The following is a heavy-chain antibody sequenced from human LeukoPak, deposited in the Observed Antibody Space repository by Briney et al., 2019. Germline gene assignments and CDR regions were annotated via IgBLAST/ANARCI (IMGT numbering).Heavy chain of an antibody. V-gene: IGHV1-8*01. J-gene: IGHJ6*03. CDR1: GYTFTSYD. Sequence: ASVKVSCTASGYTFTSYDINWVRQATGQGLEWMGWMNPNSGNTGYAQKFQGRVTMTRNTSISTAYMELSSLRSEDTAVYYCARGQWEEYYYYMDVWGKGTTVTVSS. CDR3: ARGQWEEYYYYMDV. CDR2: MNPNSGNT. D-gene: IGHD1-26*01.